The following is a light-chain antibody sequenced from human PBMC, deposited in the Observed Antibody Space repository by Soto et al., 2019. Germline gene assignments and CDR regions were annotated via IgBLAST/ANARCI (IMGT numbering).Light chain of an antibody. J-gene: IGLJ3*02. CDR3: CSYAGGSTWV. Sequence: QSVLTQPASVSGSPGQSITISCTGTSSDVGSYNLVSWYQQHPGKAPKLMIYDGSKRPSGVSNRFSGSKSGNTASLTISGLQAEDEADYYCCSYAGGSTWVFGGGTKLTVL. CDR1: SSDVGSYNL. CDR2: DGS. V-gene: IGLV2-23*01.